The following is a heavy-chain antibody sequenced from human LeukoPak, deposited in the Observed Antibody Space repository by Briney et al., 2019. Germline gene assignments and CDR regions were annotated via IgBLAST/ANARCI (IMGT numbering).Heavy chain of an antibody. D-gene: IGHD4-17*01. J-gene: IGHJ6*03. Sequence: GGSLRLSCAASGFTFSSYGMHWVRQAPGKGLEWVAFIWYDGSNQYYADFVKGRFTISRDNSKNTLCLHMNSLTAEATAVYYCANGRNCGDYIGHYYYYMDVWGKGTTVTVSS. CDR2: IWYDGSNQ. CDR1: GFTFSSYG. CDR3: ANGRNCGDYIGHYYYYMDV. V-gene: IGHV3-30*02.